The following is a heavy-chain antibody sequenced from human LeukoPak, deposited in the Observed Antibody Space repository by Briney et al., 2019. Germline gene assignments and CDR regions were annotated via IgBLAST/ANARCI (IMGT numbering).Heavy chain of an antibody. D-gene: IGHD6-19*01. V-gene: IGHV4-30-2*01. CDR1: GGSISSGGYS. CDR2: IYHTGST. J-gene: IGHJ4*02. CDR3: ARGYSGGLYFDY. Sequence: SETLSLTCAVSGGSISSGGYSWSWIRQPPGKGLEWIGYIYHTGSTYYNPSLKSRVTISLDRSKNQFSLKLSSVTAADTAVYYCARGYSGGLYFDYWGQGTLVTVSS.